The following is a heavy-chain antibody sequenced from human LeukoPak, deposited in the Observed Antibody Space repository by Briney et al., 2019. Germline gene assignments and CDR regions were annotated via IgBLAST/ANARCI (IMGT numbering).Heavy chain of an antibody. Sequence: ASVKVSCKVSGYTLTELSMHWVRQAPGKGLEWRGGFDPEDGETIYAQKFQGRVTMTRDTSTSTVYMELSSLRSEDTAVDYCAGSRGDYGDYHEAFDIWGQGTMVTVSS. CDR2: FDPEDGET. D-gene: IGHD4-17*01. V-gene: IGHV1-24*01. CDR3: AGSRGDYGDYHEAFDI. CDR1: GYTLTELS. J-gene: IGHJ3*02.